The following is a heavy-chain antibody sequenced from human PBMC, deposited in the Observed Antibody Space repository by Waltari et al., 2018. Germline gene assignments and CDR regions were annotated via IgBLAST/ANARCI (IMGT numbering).Heavy chain of an antibody. D-gene: IGHD2-15*01. CDR1: GYTFTGHY. CDR3: ARLLSYTGAGDY. V-gene: IGHV1-2*02. Sequence: QVQLVQSGAEVKKPGASVKVSCKATGYTFTGHYMHWVRQAPGQGLEWMGEINPNRGGTNYAQKFPGRGTMTSDTYISTAYMEWNRLDPDDTAVYYCARLLSYTGAGDYWGQGTLVTVSS. J-gene: IGHJ4*02. CDR2: INPNRGGT.